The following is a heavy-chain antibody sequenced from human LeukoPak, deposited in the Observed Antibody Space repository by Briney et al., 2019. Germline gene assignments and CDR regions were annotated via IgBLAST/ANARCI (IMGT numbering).Heavy chain of an antibody. CDR3: ARGPSPGIAVAGSH. D-gene: IGHD6-19*01. J-gene: IGHJ4*02. V-gene: IGHV4-59*01. CDR1: GGSISSYY. CDR2: IYYSGST. Sequence: SETLSLTCTVSGGSISSYYWSWIRQPPGKGLEWIGYIYYSGSTNYNPSLKSRVTISVDTSKNQFSLKLGSVTAADTAVYYCARGPSPGIAVAGSHWGQGTLVTVSS.